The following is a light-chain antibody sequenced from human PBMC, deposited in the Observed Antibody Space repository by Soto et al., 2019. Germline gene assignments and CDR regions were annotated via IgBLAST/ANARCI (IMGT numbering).Light chain of an antibody. Sequence: EIVMTQSPATLSVSPGERATLSCRASQSVSSNLAWYQQKPGQAPRLLIYGASTRATGIPARFSGSGSGTEFTLTISSLQSEDFAVYYRQQYNNWPGVTVGQGTRLEI. J-gene: IGKJ5*01. CDR1: QSVSSN. CDR2: GAS. CDR3: QQYNNWPGVT. V-gene: IGKV3-15*01.